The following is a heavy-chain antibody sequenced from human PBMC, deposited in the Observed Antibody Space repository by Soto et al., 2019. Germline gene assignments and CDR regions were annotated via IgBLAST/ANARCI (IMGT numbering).Heavy chain of an antibody. CDR3: ASRHSSPYFDY. J-gene: IGHJ4*02. D-gene: IGHD6-13*01. V-gene: IGHV4-39*07. Sequence: PSETLSLTCTVSGGSISNSIYYYWGWIRQPPGKGLEWIGSIYYSGSTYYNPSLKSRVTISVDTSKNQFSLKLSSVTAADTAVYYCASRHSSPYFDYWGQGTLVTVSS. CDR2: IYYSGST. CDR1: GGSISNSIYYY.